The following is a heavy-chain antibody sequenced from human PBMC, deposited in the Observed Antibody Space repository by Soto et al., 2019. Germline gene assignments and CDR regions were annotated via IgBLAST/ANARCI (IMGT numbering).Heavy chain of an antibody. J-gene: IGHJ4*01. Sequence: QVQVVESGGGVVQPGRSLRLSCAASGIAFSSYGIHWVRQAPGRGLEWVAVISYDGRNKDYADSVKGRFTISRDNSKNTLYLQMNSLRAEDTAVYYCGKGGDHPGDYFDYWGQRTLVTVSS. D-gene: IGHD4-17*01. CDR1: GIAFSSYG. CDR2: ISYDGRNK. CDR3: GKGGDHPGDYFDY. V-gene: IGHV3-30*18.